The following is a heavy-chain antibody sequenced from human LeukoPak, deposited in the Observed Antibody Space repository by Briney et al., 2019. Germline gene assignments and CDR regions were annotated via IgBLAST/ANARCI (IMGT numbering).Heavy chain of an antibody. J-gene: IGHJ6*02. CDR1: GGSISGGNYY. D-gene: IGHD2-2*01. CDR3: ARVVDCSSTSCYSGYYYYGMDV. V-gene: IGHV4-61*01. CDR2: IYYSGST. Sequence: SETPSLTCTVSGGSISGGNYYWTWIRQPPGKGLEWIGYIYYSGSTSYNPSLKSRVTISVDTSKNQFSLKLSSVTAADTAVYYCARVVDCSSTSCYSGYYYYGMDVWGQGTTVTVSS.